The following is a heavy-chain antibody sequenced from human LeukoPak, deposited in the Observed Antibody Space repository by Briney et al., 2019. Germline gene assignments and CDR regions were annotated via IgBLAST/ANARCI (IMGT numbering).Heavy chain of an antibody. D-gene: IGHD1-26*01. CDR2: ISYDGSNK. J-gene: IGHJ5*02. CDR3: ARARLVGAFESGNWFDP. Sequence: GGSLRLSCAASGFTFSSYAMHWVRQAPGKGLEWVAVISYDGSNKYYADSVKGRFTISRDNSKNTLYLQMNSLRAEDTAVYYCARARLVGAFESGNWFDPWGQGTLVTVSS. CDR1: GFTFSSYA. V-gene: IGHV3-30*04.